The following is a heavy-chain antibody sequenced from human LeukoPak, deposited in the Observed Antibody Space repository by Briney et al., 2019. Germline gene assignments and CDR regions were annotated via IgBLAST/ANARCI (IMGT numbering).Heavy chain of an antibody. D-gene: IGHD6-19*01. CDR2: ISGSGGST. J-gene: IGHJ4*02. V-gene: IGHV3-23*01. Sequence: GGSLRLSCAASGFTFSNYGMAWLRQAPGKGLEWISTISGSGGSTYYADSVKGRFTISRDNSKNTLYLQMNSLRAEDTAVYYCARDNWQWLVIDYWGQGTLVTVSS. CDR1: GFTFSNYG. CDR3: ARDNWQWLVIDY.